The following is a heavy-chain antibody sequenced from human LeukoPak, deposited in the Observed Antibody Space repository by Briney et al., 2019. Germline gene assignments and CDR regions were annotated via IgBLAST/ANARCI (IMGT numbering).Heavy chain of an antibody. CDR2: INPNSGGT. V-gene: IGHV1-2*02. Sequence: ASVKVSCKASGYTFTGYYMHWVRQAPGQGLEWMGWINPNSGGTNYAQKFQGRVTMTRDTSISTAYMELSRLRSDDTAVYYCARSRGGVLRFLEWLPDYWGQGTLVTVSS. D-gene: IGHD3-3*01. J-gene: IGHJ4*02. CDR1: GYTFTGYY. CDR3: ARSRGGVLRFLEWLPDY.